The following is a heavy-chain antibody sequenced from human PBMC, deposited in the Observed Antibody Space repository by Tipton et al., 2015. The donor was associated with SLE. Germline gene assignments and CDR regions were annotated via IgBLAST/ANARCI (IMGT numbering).Heavy chain of an antibody. Sequence: TLSLTCTVSGGSISSSSYYWGWIRQPPGKGLEWIGNIFHTGTPNYSASLKSRVTMLLDTSKNEFSLKLTSVTAADSAVYYCAGGYSSSGYLGEYYFDYWGQGTLVTVSS. V-gene: IGHV4-61*05. CDR2: IFHTGTP. J-gene: IGHJ4*02. CDR1: GGSISSSSYY. D-gene: IGHD6-13*01. CDR3: AGGYSSSGYLGEYYFDY.